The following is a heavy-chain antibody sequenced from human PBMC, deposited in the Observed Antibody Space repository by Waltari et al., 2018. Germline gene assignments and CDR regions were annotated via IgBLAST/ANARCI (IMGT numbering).Heavy chain of an antibody. J-gene: IGHJ4*02. Sequence: QVQLVQSGAEVTKPGSSVKVSCKASGCTFSSYAISWGRQAPGKGLEWMGGFDPEDGETIYAQKFQGRVTMTEDTSTDTAYMELSSLRSEDTAVYYCATGSRLRYFDYWGQGTLVTVSS. CDR3: ATGSRLRYFDY. D-gene: IGHD3-9*01. CDR1: GCTFSSYA. CDR2: FDPEDGET. V-gene: IGHV1-24*01.